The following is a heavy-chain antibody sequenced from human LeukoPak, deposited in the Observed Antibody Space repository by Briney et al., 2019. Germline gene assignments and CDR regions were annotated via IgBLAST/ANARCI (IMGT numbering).Heavy chain of an antibody. CDR3: ARGEDVGDAFDI. J-gene: IGHJ3*02. Sequence: GASVEVSCKASGGTFSSYAISWVRQAPGQGLEWMGGIIPIFGTANYAQKFQGRVTITADESTSTAYMELSSLRSEDTAVYYCARGEDVGDAFDIWGQGTMVTVSS. V-gene: IGHV1-69*01. CDR1: GGTFSSYA. CDR2: IIPIFGTA.